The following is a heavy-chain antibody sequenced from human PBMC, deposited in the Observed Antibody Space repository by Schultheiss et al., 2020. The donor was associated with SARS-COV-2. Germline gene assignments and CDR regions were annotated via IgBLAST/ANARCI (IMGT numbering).Heavy chain of an antibody. CDR1: GGSFSGYY. V-gene: IGHV4-34*01. D-gene: IGHD1-20*01. Sequence: ESLKISCAVYGGSFSGYYWSWIRQPPGKGLEWIGEINHSGSTNYNPSLKSRVTISVDTSKNQFSLKLSSVTAADTAVYYCARDLTGIAHWGQGTLVTVSS. CDR2: INHSGST. J-gene: IGHJ4*02. CDR3: ARDLTGIAH.